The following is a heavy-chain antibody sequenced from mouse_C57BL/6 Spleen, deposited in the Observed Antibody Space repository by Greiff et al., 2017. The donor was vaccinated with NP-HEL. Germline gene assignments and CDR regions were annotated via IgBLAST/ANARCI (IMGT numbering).Heavy chain of an antibody. Sequence: QVQLQQPGAELVKPGASVKMSCKASGYTFTSYWITWVKQRPGQGLEWIGDIYPGSGSTNYNAKFKSKATLTVDTSSSTAYMQLSSLTSEDSAVYYCARGGDYPAWFAYWGQGTLVTVSA. CDR3: ARGGDYPAWFAY. CDR1: GYTFTSYW. J-gene: IGHJ3*01. D-gene: IGHD2-13*01. CDR2: IYPGSGST. V-gene: IGHV1-55*01.